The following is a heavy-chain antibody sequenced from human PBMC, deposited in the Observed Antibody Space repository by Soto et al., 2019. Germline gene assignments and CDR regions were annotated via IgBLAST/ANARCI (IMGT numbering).Heavy chain of an antibody. CDR1: GYSFTTYN. CDR3: ARWAPDAFHV. Sequence: ASVKVSCQASGYSFTTYNIHWVRQAPGQGLEWMGVVNPSSGSTSYAQKFQGRVTMTRDTSTSTVYMELSSLRSEDAAVYYCARWAPDAFHVWGQGTLVTVSS. J-gene: IGHJ3*01. CDR2: VNPSSGST. V-gene: IGHV1-46*01.